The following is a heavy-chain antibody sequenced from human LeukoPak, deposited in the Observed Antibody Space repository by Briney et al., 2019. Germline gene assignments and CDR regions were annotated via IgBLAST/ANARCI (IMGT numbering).Heavy chain of an antibody. Sequence: GGPLRLSCAAPGFTSTSYAMTWVRQAPGKGLGWVSAFSGTGGGTYYADYMKGRFTISRDNSKNTLYLQMNSLRAEDTAVYYCAKRYGGWSIVVVAAAYYMDVWGKGTTVTVSS. CDR1: GFTSTSYA. V-gene: IGHV3-23*01. CDR3: AKRYGGWSIVVVAAAYYMDV. D-gene: IGHD2-2*01. J-gene: IGHJ6*03. CDR2: FSGTGGGT.